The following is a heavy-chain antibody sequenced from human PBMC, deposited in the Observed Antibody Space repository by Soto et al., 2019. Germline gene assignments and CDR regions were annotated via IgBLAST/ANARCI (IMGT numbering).Heavy chain of an antibody. CDR3: GGDPRGPEY. V-gene: IGHV3-23*01. J-gene: IGHJ4*02. CDR2: ISGSGDNT. D-gene: IGHD6-6*01. Sequence: EGQLLESGGGLVQPGGSLRLSCAGSGFTSSTFVMSWVRQAPGKGLEWVSGISGSGDNTYYADSVKGRFTISRDKSKNTLFLQMNGLRAEDTAMYYCGGDPRGPEYWGQGTLVTVSS. CDR1: GFTSSTFV.